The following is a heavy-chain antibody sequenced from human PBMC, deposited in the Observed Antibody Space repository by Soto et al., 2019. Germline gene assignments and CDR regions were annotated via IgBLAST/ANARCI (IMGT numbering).Heavy chain of an antibody. J-gene: IGHJ6*02. CDR1: GDSVSSNSAA. V-gene: IGHV6-1*01. CDR3: AREAWVSSHYYYYYGMDV. D-gene: IGHD6-6*01. CDR2: TYYRSKWYN. Sequence: SQTLSLTCALSGDSVSSNSAAWNWIRQSPSRGLEWLGRTYYRSKWYNDYAVSVKSRITINPDTSKNQFSLQLNSVTPEDTAVYYCAREAWVSSHYYYYYGMDVWGQGTTVTVSS.